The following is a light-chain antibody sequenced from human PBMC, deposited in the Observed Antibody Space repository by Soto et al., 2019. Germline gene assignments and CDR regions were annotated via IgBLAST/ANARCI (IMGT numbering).Light chain of an antibody. CDR2: AAS. CDR1: QGITND. Sequence: DLQMTQSPSSLSASVGDRVTITCRASQGITNDLGWFQQKPGKAPKRLIYAASTLQSGVPSRFSGSGSGTEFTLTINNLQPEDFATYSCLQYNSYPLTFGGGTTVEIK. CDR3: LQYNSYPLT. V-gene: IGKV1-17*02. J-gene: IGKJ4*01.